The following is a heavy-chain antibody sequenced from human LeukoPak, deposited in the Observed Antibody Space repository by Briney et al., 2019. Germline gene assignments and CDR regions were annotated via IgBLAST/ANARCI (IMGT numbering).Heavy chain of an antibody. CDR2: ISGSGDST. V-gene: IGHV3-23*01. J-gene: IGHJ4*02. Sequence: GGSLRLSCAASGFTFSSYAMSWVRQAPGKGLEWVSVISGSGDSTYYADSVKGRFTISRDDSKNTLHLQMNSLRVEDTAVYYCAKESPDFDYWGQGTLVTVSS. CDR1: GFTFSSYA. CDR3: AKESPDFDY.